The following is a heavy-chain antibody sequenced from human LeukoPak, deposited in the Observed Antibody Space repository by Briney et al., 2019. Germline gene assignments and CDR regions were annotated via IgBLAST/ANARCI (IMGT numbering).Heavy chain of an antibody. CDR3: AKEVMVRGVIIIDYYGMDV. Sequence: GGSLRLSCAASGFTFSSYAMSWVRRAPGKGLEGVSAISSSGGSTYYADSVKGRFTISRDNSKNTLYLQMNSLRAEDTAVYYCAKEVMVRGVIIIDYYGMDVWGQGTTVTVSS. CDR1: GFTFSSYA. D-gene: IGHD3-10*01. CDR2: ISSSGGST. V-gene: IGHV3-23*01. J-gene: IGHJ6*02.